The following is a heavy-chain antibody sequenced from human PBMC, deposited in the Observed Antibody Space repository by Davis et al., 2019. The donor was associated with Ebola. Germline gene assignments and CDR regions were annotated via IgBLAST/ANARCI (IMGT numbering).Heavy chain of an antibody. D-gene: IGHD3-3*01. V-gene: IGHV1-3*01. Sequence: AASVQVSCKASGYTFTSYAMHWVRQAPGQRLEWMGWINAGNGNTKYSQKFQGRVTITRDTSASTAYMELSSLRSEDTAVYYCARGFLEWLIVFDPWGQGTLVTVSS. CDR2: INAGNGNT. J-gene: IGHJ5*02. CDR1: GYTFTSYA. CDR3: ARGFLEWLIVFDP.